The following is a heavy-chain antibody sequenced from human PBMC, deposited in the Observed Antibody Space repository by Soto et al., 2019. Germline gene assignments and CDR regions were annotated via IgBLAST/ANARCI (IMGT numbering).Heavy chain of an antibody. J-gene: IGHJ4*02. CDR1: IFTFSSYA. CDR2: ISASGRST. CDR3: AAGTGFWDS. Sequence: EVQLLESGGDLVQPGGSLRLSCAGPIFTFSSYAMSWVRQAPGKGLEWVSAISASGRSTYYTDSVKGRFTISRDNSKNTLYLEMNCLRAEDSAVYFCAAGTGFWDSWVQGILVTVSS. V-gene: IGHV3-23*01. D-gene: IGHD1-7*01.